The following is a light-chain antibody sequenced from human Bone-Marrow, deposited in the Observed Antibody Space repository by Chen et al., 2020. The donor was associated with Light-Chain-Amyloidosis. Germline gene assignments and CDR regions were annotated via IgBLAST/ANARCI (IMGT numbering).Light chain of an antibody. CDR1: SSDVGGYDY. CDR2: DVR. J-gene: IGLJ2*01. Sequence: QSALTQPVSVSASPGQSIPLYFTGSSSDVGGYDYVSWYQQHPGKAPKLLIYDVRIRPSGVSNRFSGSKSGNTASLAISGLLTEDEAAYYCSSYTSSSAPVVFGGGTKLTVL. V-gene: IGLV2-14*03. CDR3: SSYTSSSAPVV.